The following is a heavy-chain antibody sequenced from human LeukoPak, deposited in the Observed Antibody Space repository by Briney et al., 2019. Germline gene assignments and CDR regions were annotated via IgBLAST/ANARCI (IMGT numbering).Heavy chain of an antibody. CDR2: IYSGGST. J-gene: IGHJ4*02. D-gene: IGHD2-2*01. CDR1: GFTVSSNY. V-gene: IGHV3-53*01. CDR3: AKVGQYQLLST. Sequence: GGSLRLSCAASGFTVSSNYMSWVRQAPGKGLEWVSVIYSGGSTYYADSVKGRFTISRDNSKNTLYLQMNSLRAEDTAVYYCAKVGQYQLLSTWGQGTLVTVSS.